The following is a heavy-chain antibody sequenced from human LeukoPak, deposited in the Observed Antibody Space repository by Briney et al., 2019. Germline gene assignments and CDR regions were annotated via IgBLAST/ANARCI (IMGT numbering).Heavy chain of an antibody. D-gene: IGHD6-13*01. J-gene: IGHJ6*02. CDR2: MNPNSGNT. Sequence: ASVKVSCKASGYTFTSNDMNWVRQATGQGPEWMGWMNPNSGNTGCAQKFQGRVTMTRNTSISTAYMELSSLTTEDTAVYYCAREEGGIAPSFSNLMDVWGQGTTVTVSS. V-gene: IGHV1-8*01. CDR1: GYTFTSND. CDR3: AREEGGIAPSFSNLMDV.